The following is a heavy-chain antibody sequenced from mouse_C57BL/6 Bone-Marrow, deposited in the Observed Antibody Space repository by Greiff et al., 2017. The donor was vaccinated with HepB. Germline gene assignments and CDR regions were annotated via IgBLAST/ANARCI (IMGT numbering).Heavy chain of an antibody. CDR1: GYTFTDYE. CDR3: TRPVYYFDY. CDR2: IDPETGGT. Sequence: QVQLQQSGAELVRPGASVTLSCKASGYTFTDYEMHWVKQTPVHGLEWIGAIDPETGGTAYNQKFKGKAILTADKSSSTAYMELRSLTSEDSAVYYCTRPVYYFDYWGQGTTLTVSS. V-gene: IGHV1-15*01. J-gene: IGHJ2*01.